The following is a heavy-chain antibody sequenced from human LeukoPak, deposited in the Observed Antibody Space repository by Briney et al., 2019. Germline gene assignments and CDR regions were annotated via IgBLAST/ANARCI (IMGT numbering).Heavy chain of an antibody. CDR2: IYYSGST. D-gene: IGHD1-1*01. CDR3: ARRTSTARFYP. CDR1: GASISTSGSL. V-gene: IGHV4-39*01. Sequence: TSETLCLACTVSGASISTSGSLWGWIRQPPGKGLEWIGTIYYSGSTYYSPSLKSRVSISVDTSKNQFSLRLTFVTAADTAVYYCARRTSTARFYPWGQGTLVTVSS. J-gene: IGHJ5*02.